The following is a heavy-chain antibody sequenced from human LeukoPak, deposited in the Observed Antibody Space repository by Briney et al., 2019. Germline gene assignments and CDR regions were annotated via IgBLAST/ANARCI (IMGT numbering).Heavy chain of an antibody. CDR1: GGTFSSYA. CDR2: IIPIFGTA. Sequence: RASVKVSCKASGGTFSSYAISWVRQAPGQGLEWMGGIIPIFGTANYAQKFQGRVTITRDTSASTAYTELSSLRSEDTAVYYCARDQGLHVDTAMALDYWGQGTLVTVSS. D-gene: IGHD5-18*01. J-gene: IGHJ4*02. V-gene: IGHV1-69*05. CDR3: ARDQGLHVDTAMALDY.